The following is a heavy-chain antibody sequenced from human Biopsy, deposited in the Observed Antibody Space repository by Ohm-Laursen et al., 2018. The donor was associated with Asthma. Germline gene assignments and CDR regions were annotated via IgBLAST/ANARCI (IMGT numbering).Heavy chain of an antibody. J-gene: IGHJ4*02. CDR1: GFAVSRDH. CDR3: ARGDSSNWSHYYFDY. CDR2: IYSGGTS. Sequence: LSLTCAASGFAVSRDHMFWVRQAPGKGLEWVSVIYSGGTSHTADSVRGRFTISRDYSKNTLYLQMHSLRAKDTAVYYCARGDSSNWSHYYFDYWGQGTLVTVSS. V-gene: IGHV3-53*01. D-gene: IGHD3-22*01.